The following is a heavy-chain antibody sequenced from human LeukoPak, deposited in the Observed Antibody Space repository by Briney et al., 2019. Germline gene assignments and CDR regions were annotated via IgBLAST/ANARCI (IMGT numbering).Heavy chain of an antibody. D-gene: IGHD3-22*01. J-gene: IGHJ4*02. V-gene: IGHV4-59*01. CDR1: GGSISSYY. CDR3: ARVYYDSSGPLYYFDY. Sequence: SETLSLTCTVSGGSISSYYWSWIRQPPGKGLEWIGYIYYSGSTNYDPSLKSRVTISVDTFKNQFSLKLSSVTAADTAVYYCARVYYDSSGPLYYFDYWGQGTLVTVSS. CDR2: IYYSGST.